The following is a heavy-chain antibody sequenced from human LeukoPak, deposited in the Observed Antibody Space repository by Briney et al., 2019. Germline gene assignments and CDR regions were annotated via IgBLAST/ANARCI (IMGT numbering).Heavy chain of an antibody. V-gene: IGHV1-69*05. Sequence: GSSVKVSCKASGGTFSSYAISWVRQAPGQGLEWMGGIIPIFGTANYAQKFQGRVTITTDESTSTAYMELSSLGSEDTAVYYCARTYDFWSGSNWFDPWGQGTLVTASS. CDR1: GGTFSSYA. J-gene: IGHJ5*02. D-gene: IGHD3-3*01. CDR3: ARTYDFWSGSNWFDP. CDR2: IIPIFGTA.